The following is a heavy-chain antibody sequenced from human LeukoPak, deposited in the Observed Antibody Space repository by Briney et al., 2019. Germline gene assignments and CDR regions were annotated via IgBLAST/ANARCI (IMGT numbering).Heavy chain of an antibody. Sequence: PGGSLRLSCAASGFTFSSYGMHWVRQAPGKGLEWVAVIWYDGSNKDYADTVKGRFTISRDNSKNTLYLQMNSLRAEDTAVCYCAREVTSYFDYWGQGTLVTVSS. CDR3: AREVTSYFDY. J-gene: IGHJ4*02. D-gene: IGHD2-21*02. CDR1: GFTFSSYG. V-gene: IGHV3-33*01. CDR2: IWYDGSNK.